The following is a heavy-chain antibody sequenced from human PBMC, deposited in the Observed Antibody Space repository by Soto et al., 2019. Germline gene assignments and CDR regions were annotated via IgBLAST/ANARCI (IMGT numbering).Heavy chain of an antibody. CDR3: ARGRLGSGGYYRHNWFDP. J-gene: IGHJ5*02. D-gene: IGHD3-22*01. CDR1: GGSFSGYY. V-gene: IGHV4-34*01. CDR2: INHSGST. Sequence: SETLSLTCAVYGGSFSGYYWSWIRQPPGKGLEWIGEINHSGSTNYNPSLKSRVTISVDTSKNQFSLKLSSVTAADAAVYYCARGRLGSGGYYRHNWFDPLAQGTMVTVSS.